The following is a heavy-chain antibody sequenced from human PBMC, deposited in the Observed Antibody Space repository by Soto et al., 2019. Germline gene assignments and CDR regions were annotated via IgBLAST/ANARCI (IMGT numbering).Heavy chain of an antibody. J-gene: IGHJ4*02. CDR2: IYYTGNT. D-gene: IGHD3-16*01. CDR1: GGSISSSSYY. Sequence: SETLSLTCIVSGGSISSSSYYWGWIRQPPGKGLEWIGYIYYTGNTNYNPSLKSRVTISVDTSKNQFSLKLSSVTAADTALYYCARTLEFVGLDSWGLGTLVTVSS. V-gene: IGHV4-39*07. CDR3: ARTLEFVGLDS.